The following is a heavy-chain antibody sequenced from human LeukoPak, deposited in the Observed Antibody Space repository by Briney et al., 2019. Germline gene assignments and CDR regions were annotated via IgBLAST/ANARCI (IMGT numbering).Heavy chain of an antibody. V-gene: IGHV3-21*01. D-gene: IGHD3-22*01. CDR2: ISSSSSYI. J-gene: IGHJ4*02. Sequence: GGSLRLSCAASGFTFSRYSMNWVRQAPGKGLEWVSSISSSSSYIYYADSVKGRFTISRDNAKNSLYLQMNSLRAEDTAVYYCARDSDYYDSSGSFFDYWGQGTLVTVSS. CDR3: ARDSDYYDSSGSFFDY. CDR1: GFTFSRYS.